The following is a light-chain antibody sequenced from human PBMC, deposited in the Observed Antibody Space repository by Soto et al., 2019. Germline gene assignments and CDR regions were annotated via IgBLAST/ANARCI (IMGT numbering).Light chain of an antibody. CDR1: QSVSSN. CDR3: QQYNNWPRGT. CDR2: GAS. Sequence: IVITRSPATLSVSPLEIAGAGVMGSQSVSSNLAWYQQKPGQAPRLLIYGASTRATGIPARFSGSGSGTEFTLTISSLQSEDFAVYYCQQYNNWPRGTFGQGTKVDIK. J-gene: IGKJ1*01. V-gene: IGKV3-15*01.